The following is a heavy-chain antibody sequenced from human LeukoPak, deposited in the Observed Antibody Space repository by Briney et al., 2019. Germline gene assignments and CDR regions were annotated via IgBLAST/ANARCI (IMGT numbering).Heavy chain of an antibody. Sequence: GASVKVSCKASGYTFTGYYMHWVRQAPGQGLEWMGWINPNSGGTNYAQKFQGRVTMTRDTSISTAYMELSRLRSDDTAVYYCARVLWHCSGGSCYSHAFHIWGQGTMVTVSS. D-gene: IGHD2-15*01. V-gene: IGHV1-2*02. J-gene: IGHJ3*02. CDR3: ARVLWHCSGGSCYSHAFHI. CDR1: GYTFTGYY. CDR2: INPNSGGT.